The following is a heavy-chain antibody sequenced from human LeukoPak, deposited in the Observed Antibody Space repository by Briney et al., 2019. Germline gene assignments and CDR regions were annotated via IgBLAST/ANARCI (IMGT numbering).Heavy chain of an antibody. CDR2: IYSGGST. Sequence: GGSLRLSCAASGFTVSSNSMSWVRQAPGKGLEWVSVIYSGGSTYYADSVKGRFTISRDNSKNTLYLQMNSLRAEDTAVYYCAKVSGYYEYFDYWGQGTLVTVSS. CDR1: GFTVSSNS. CDR3: AKVSGYYEYFDY. V-gene: IGHV3-53*01. D-gene: IGHD3-22*01. J-gene: IGHJ4*02.